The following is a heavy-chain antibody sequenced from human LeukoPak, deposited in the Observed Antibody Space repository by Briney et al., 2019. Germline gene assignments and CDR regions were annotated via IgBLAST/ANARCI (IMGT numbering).Heavy chain of an antibody. D-gene: IGHD5-24*01. Sequence: SETLSLTCSVSGVSISNSYNYWGWIRQPPGKGLEWIGSIYSTGSTYQNPSLKSRLTMSVDTSNSLFSLKLSSVSAADTAVYYCARHTGDAYNLDYWGQGTLVTVSS. CDR3: ARHTGDAYNLDY. CDR1: GVSISNSYNY. V-gene: IGHV4-39*01. J-gene: IGHJ4*02. CDR2: IYSTGST.